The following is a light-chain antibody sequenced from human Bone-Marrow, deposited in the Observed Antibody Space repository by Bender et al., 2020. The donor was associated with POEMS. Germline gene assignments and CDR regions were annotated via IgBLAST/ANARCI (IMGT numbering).Light chain of an antibody. CDR2: DVS. Sequence: QSALTQPASVSGSPGQSITISCTGTSSDVGGFDYVSWYQQHPGKAPKLMIYDVSDRPSGVSNRFSGSKSDNTASLTISGLQAEDEADYYCCSYTSTTTPYVFGTGTKVTV. J-gene: IGLJ1*01. CDR3: CSYTSTTTPYV. V-gene: IGLV2-14*03. CDR1: SSDVGGFDY.